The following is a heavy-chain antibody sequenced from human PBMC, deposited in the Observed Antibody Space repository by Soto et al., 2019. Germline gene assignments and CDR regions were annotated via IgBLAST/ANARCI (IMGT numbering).Heavy chain of an antibody. V-gene: IGHV4-4*02. CDR2: IYHSGST. CDR3: ASKFGELLADAFDI. J-gene: IGHJ3*02. CDR1: GGSISSRNW. Sequence: QVQLQESGPGLVKPSGTLSLTCAVSGGSISSRNWWRWVRQPPGKGLEWIGEIYHSGSTNYNPSLKRRVTISVDQSTTQFALKLSSVTPADTAVYYCASKFGELLADAFDIWGQGTLVTVSS. D-gene: IGHD3-10*01.